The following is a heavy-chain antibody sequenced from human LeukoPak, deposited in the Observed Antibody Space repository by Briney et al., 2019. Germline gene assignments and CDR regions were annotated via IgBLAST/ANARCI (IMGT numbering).Heavy chain of an antibody. Sequence: SETLSLTCTVSGGSISSSSYYWGWIRQPPGKGLEWIGSIYYSGSTYYNPSLKSRVTISVDTSKNQFSLKLSSVTAADTAVYYCARGPKRITIFGVSRYYFDYWGQGTLVTVSS. J-gene: IGHJ4*02. V-gene: IGHV4-39*07. CDR1: GGSISSSSYY. D-gene: IGHD3-3*01. CDR3: ARGPKRITIFGVSRYYFDY. CDR2: IYYSGST.